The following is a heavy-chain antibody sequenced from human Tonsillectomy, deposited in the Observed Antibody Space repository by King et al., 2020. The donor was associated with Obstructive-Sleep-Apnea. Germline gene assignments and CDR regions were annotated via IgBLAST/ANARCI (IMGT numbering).Heavy chain of an antibody. CDR2: IRYDGSNK. CDR1: GFTFSNYG. V-gene: IGHV3-30*02. CDR3: AKDTVNEYFDSSGYYYVFDY. D-gene: IGHD3-22*01. J-gene: IGHJ4*02. Sequence: QLVQSGGGVVQPGGSLRLSCAASGFTFSNYGMHWVRQAPAKGLEWVAFIRYDGSNKYYADSVKGRFTISRENSKNTLYLQMNSLRAEDTAVYYFAKDTVNEYFDSSGYYYVFDYWGQGTLVTVSS.